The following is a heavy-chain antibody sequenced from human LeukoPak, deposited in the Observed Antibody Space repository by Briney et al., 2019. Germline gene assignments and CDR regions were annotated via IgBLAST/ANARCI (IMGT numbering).Heavy chain of an antibody. CDR3: AKPLRDAGSFNYPYFDF. V-gene: IGHV3-23*01. J-gene: IGHJ4*02. CDR2: ISGSGGSS. D-gene: IGHD5-24*01. Sequence: SGGSLRLSCAASGFTFTNYAMNWVRQAPGKGLEWVSAISGSGGSSSYADSVRGRFTISRDNSNNMLYLQMNSLRAEDTAVYYCAKPLRDAGSFNYPYFDFWGQGTLVTASS. CDR1: GFTFTNYA.